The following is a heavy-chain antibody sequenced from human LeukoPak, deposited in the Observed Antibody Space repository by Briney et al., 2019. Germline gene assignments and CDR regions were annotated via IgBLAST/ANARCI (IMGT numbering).Heavy chain of an antibody. CDR1: GFTFSSYA. J-gene: IGHJ4*02. Sequence: GGSLRLSCAASGFTFSSYAMSWVRQAPGKGLEWVSAISGSGGSTYYADSVKGRFTISRDNSKNTLYLQMNSLRAEDTAVYHCAKTSTSRDIVVVPVAYWGQGTLVTVSS. D-gene: IGHD2-2*01. V-gene: IGHV3-23*01. CDR2: ISGSGGST. CDR3: AKTSTSRDIVVVPVAY.